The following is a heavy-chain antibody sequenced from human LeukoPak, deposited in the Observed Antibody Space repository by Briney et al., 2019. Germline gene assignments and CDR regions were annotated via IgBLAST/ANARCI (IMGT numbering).Heavy chain of an antibody. J-gene: IGHJ4*02. CDR2: ISYDGSNK. V-gene: IGHV3-30*04. Sequence: GGSLRLSCAASGFTFSSYAMHWVRQAPGKGLEWVAVISYDGSNKYYADSVKGRFTISRDNSKNTLYLQMNSLRAEDTAVYYCARGGSGSYDWRPFDYWGQGTLVTVSS. D-gene: IGHD1-26*01. CDR1: GFTFSSYA. CDR3: ARGGSGSYDWRPFDY.